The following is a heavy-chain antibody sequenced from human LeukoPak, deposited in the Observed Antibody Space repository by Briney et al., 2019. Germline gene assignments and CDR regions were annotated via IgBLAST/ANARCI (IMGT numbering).Heavy chain of an antibody. D-gene: IGHD3-10*01. CDR3: ARGGLLWFGELAMDV. V-gene: IGHV4-61*02. J-gene: IGHJ6*03. CDR2: IYPIGST. CDR1: GGSISSGSYY. Sequence: SEPLSLTCTVSGGSISSGSYYWSCIRQPAGKGLEWIGRIYPIGSTNYKPSLKSRVTISVDTSKNQFSLKLSSVTAADTAVYYCARGGLLWFGELAMDVWGKGTTVTVSS.